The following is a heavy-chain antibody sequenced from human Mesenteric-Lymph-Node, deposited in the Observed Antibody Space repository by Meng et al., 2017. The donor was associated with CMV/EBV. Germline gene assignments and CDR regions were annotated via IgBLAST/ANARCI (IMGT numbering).Heavy chain of an antibody. CDR1: GFAFGSYT. CDR3: AKSRLSD. D-gene: IGHD2-21*02. CDR2: IYADGGS. J-gene: IGHJ4*02. Sequence: GGSLRLSCVASGFAFGSYTMSWVRRSPGKGLEWVSLIYADGGSYYIDFVKGRFTISRDNSKNTLYLQMNSLRVDDTAVYYCAKSRLSDCGPGTVVTVSS. V-gene: IGHV3-23*03.